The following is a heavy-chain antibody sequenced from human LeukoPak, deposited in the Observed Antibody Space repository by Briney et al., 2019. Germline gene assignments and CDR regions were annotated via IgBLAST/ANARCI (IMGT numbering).Heavy chain of an antibody. V-gene: IGHV4-59*08. CDR3: ARHCAGNCYSKAFDI. CDR1: GGSISSYY. CDR2: IYYSGST. Sequence: PSETLSLTCTVSGGSISSYYWSWIRQPPGKGLEWIGYIYYSGSTNYNPSLRSRVTISVDTSKNQFSLNLSSVTAADTAVYYCARHCAGNCYSKAFDIWGQGTMVTVAS. D-gene: IGHD2-21*02. J-gene: IGHJ3*02.